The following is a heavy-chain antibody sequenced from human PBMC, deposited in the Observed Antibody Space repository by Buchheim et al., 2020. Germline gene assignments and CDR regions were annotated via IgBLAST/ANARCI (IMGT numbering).Heavy chain of an antibody. J-gene: IGHJ4*02. CDR2: INHSGST. V-gene: IGHV4-34*01. CDR3: AFRRGYSYGFDY. D-gene: IGHD5-18*01. Sequence: QVQLQQWGAGLLKPSETLSLTCAVYGGSFSGYYWSWIRQPPGKGLEWIGEINHSGSTNYNPSLKSRVTIPVDTSKNQFPRKLSSVTAADTAVYYCAFRRGYSYGFDYWGQGTL. CDR1: GGSFSGYY.